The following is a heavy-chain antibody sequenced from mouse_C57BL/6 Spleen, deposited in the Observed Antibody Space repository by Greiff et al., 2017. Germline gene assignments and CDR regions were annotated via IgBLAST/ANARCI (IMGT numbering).Heavy chain of an antibody. V-gene: IGHV1-64*01. CDR3: ARSQASWDDFDY. CDR1: GYTFTSYW. J-gene: IGHJ2*01. D-gene: IGHD4-1*01. CDR2: IHPNSGST. Sequence: QVQLQQPGAELVKPGASVKLSCKASGYTFTSYWMHWVKQRPGQGLEWIGMIHPNSGSTNYNEKFKSKATLTVDKSSSTAYMQLSSLTSEDSAVYYCARSQASWDDFDYWGQGTTLTVSS.